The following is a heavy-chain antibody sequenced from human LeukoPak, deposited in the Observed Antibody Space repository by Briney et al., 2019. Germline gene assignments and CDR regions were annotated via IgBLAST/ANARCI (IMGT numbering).Heavy chain of an antibody. CDR3: AREGDLYNWNDGYYFDH. CDR2: ISGSGAAI. CDR1: GFTFRSYE. D-gene: IGHD1-20*01. J-gene: IGHJ4*02. Sequence: PGGSLRLSCAASGFTFRSYEMTWVRQAPGKGLEWPSYISGSGAAIYYADSVKGRFTISRDNAKNSLYLQMNSLRAEDTAVYYCAREGDLYNWNDGYYFDHWGQGTLVIVSS. V-gene: IGHV3-48*03.